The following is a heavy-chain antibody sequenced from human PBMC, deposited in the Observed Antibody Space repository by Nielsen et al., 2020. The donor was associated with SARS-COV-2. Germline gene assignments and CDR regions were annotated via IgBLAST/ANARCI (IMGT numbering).Heavy chain of an antibody. J-gene: IGHJ4*02. V-gene: IGHV3-30-3*01. CDR1: GFTFSSYA. CDR2: ISYDGSNK. CDR3: ARGSSDFDY. Sequence: GGSLRLSCAASGFTFSSYAMHWVRQAPGKGLEWVAVISYDGSNKYYADSVKGRFTIPRDNSKNTLYLQMNSLRAEDTAVYYCARGSSDFDYWGQGTLVTVSS.